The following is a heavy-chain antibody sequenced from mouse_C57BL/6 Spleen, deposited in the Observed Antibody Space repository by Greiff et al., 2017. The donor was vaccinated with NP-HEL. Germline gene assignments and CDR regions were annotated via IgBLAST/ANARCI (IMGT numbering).Heavy chain of an antibody. V-gene: IGHV1-39*01. Sequence: VHVKQSGPELVKPGASVKISCKASGYSFTDYNMNWVKQSNGKSLEWIGVINPNYGTTSYNQKFKGKATLTVDQSSSTAYMQLNSLTSEDSAVYYWARLWSPRWYFDVWGTGTTVTVSS. D-gene: IGHD1-1*02. CDR3: ARLWSPRWYFDV. CDR1: GYSFTDYN. CDR2: INPNYGTT. J-gene: IGHJ1*03.